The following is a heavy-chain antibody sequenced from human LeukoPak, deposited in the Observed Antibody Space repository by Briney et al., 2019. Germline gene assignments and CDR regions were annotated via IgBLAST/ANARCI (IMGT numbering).Heavy chain of an antibody. CDR3: AKDRVRGSYYSAFDI. D-gene: IGHD1-26*01. CDR2: IIPIFGTA. J-gene: IGHJ3*02. Sequence: SVKVSCKASGGTFSSYAISWVRQAPGQGLEWMGGIIPIFGTANYAQKFQGRVTITTDESTSTAYMELSSLRAEDTAVYYCAKDRVRGSYYSAFDIWGQGTMVTVSS. V-gene: IGHV1-69*05. CDR1: GGTFSSYA.